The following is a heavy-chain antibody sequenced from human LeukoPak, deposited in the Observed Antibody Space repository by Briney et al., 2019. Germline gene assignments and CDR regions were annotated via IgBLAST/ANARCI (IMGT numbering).Heavy chain of an antibody. Sequence: GGSLRLYCAASGFTFSSYSMNWVRQAPGKGLEWVSSISSSSSYIYYADSVKGRFTISRDNSKNTLYLQMNSLRAEDTAVYYCAKDVRLGITADAFDIWGQGTMVTVSS. J-gene: IGHJ3*02. CDR2: ISSSSSYI. CDR1: GFTFSSYS. CDR3: AKDVRLGITADAFDI. D-gene: IGHD3-16*01. V-gene: IGHV3-21*01.